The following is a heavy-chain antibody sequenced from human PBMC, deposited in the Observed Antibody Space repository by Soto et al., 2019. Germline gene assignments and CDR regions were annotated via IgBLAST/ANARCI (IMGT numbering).Heavy chain of an antibody. Sequence: GGSLRLSCAASGFTFSSYAMSWVRQAPGKGLEWVSAISGSGGSTYYADSVKGRFTISRDNSKNTLYLQMNSLRAEDTAVYYCAREYSGYDDYYYYYMDVWGKGTTVTVSS. CDR2: ISGSGGST. CDR1: GFTFSSYA. D-gene: IGHD5-12*01. CDR3: AREYSGYDDYYYYYMDV. V-gene: IGHV3-23*01. J-gene: IGHJ6*03.